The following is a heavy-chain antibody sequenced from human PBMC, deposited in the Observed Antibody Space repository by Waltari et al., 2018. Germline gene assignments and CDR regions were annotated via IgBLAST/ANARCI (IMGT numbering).Heavy chain of an antibody. CDR1: GDSMGSTDC. V-gene: IGHV4-4*02. D-gene: IGHD2-15*01. CDR2: VRGDGRT. J-gene: IGHJ4*02. CDR3: ARDRGRGLYLDT. Sequence: QLQLQESGPGLVRPSGTLSLICAVSGDSMGSTDCWGWVRQPPEKGREWIGQVRGDGRTNYNPSFASRVIISLDTSTHHFALEMTSATAADTALYYCARDRGRGLYLDTWGQGILVTVAP.